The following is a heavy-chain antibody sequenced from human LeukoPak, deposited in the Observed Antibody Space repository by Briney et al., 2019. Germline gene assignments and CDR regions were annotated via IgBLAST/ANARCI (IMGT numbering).Heavy chain of an antibody. J-gene: IGHJ5*02. D-gene: IGHD3-22*01. CDR2: ISSSGSSM. CDR3: AREWDSSGNFNWFDP. V-gene: IGHV3-48*03. CDR1: GFTFSSYE. Sequence: PGRSLRLSCAASGFTFSSYEMNWVRQAPGKGLEWVSYISSSGSSMHYADSVKGRFTISRDNAKNSLYMQMNTLRAADTAVYYCAREWDSSGNFNWFDPWGQGTLVTASS.